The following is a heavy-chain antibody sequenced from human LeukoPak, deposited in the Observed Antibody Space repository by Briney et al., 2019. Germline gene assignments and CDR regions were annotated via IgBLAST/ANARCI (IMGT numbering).Heavy chain of an antibody. V-gene: IGHV1-18*04. Sequence: ASVKVSCKASGYTFTGYYIHWVRQAPGQGLEWMGWISAYNGNTNYAQKLQGRVTMTTDTSTSTAYMELRSLRSDDTAVYYCAREHPYYYDSSGFDYWGQGTLVTVSS. CDR3: AREHPYYYDSSGFDY. CDR2: ISAYNGNT. D-gene: IGHD3-22*01. J-gene: IGHJ4*02. CDR1: GYTFTGYY.